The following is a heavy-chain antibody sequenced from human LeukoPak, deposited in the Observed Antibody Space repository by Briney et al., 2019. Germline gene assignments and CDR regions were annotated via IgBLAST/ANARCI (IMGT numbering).Heavy chain of an antibody. CDR2: IYPGDSDT. V-gene: IGHV5-51*01. D-gene: IGHD1-1*01. J-gene: IGHJ4*02. Sequence: GESLKISCKGSGYRFTNYWNGWVRQMPGKGLEWMGIIYPGDSDTTYSPSFQGQVTISADKSISTAYLQWNSLKVSDTAFYYCARYGELPYYFDYWGQGTLVTVSS. CDR3: ARYGELPYYFDY. CDR1: GYRFTNYW.